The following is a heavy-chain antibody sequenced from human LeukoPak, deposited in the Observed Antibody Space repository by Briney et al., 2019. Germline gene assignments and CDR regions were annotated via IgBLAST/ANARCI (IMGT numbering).Heavy chain of an antibody. V-gene: IGHV1-3*04. D-gene: IGHD3-16*01. Sequence: ASVKVSCKASRYTFISKGIHWVRQAPGQRLEWIAWINTDNSNTKRSQTLLGRVTITRDTSATTAYMELSSLRFEDTAVYYCARSTGPGGYFDFWGQGTLVTVSS. CDR1: RYTFISKG. CDR2: INTDNSNT. CDR3: ARSTGPGGYFDF. J-gene: IGHJ4*02.